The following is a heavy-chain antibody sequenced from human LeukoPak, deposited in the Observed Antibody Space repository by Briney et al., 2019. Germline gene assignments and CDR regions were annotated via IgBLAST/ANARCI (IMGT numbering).Heavy chain of an antibody. V-gene: IGHV3-48*04. J-gene: IGHJ4*02. CDR3: AREIVSAVAGNFDY. Sequence: GGSLRLSCAASGFTFSSYWMSWVRQAPGKGLEWVPYISNTDETRTYADSVKGRFTISRDNAKNSLHLEMNSLRAEDTAVYYCAREIVSAVAGNFDYWGQGTLVTVSS. CDR2: ISNTDETR. D-gene: IGHD6-19*01. CDR1: GFTFSSYW.